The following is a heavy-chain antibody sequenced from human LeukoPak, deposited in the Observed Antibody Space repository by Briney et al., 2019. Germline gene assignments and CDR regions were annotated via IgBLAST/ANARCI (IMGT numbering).Heavy chain of an antibody. Sequence: QTGGSLRLSCAASGFTVSSNYMSWVRQAPGKGLEWVSVIYSGGSTYYADSVKGRFTISRDNSKNTLYLQMNSLRAEDTAVYYCAKSYYDFWSGLDAFDIWGQGTMVTVSS. CDR3: AKSYYDFWSGLDAFDI. CDR1: GFTVSSNY. J-gene: IGHJ3*02. D-gene: IGHD3-3*01. V-gene: IGHV3-66*01. CDR2: IYSGGST.